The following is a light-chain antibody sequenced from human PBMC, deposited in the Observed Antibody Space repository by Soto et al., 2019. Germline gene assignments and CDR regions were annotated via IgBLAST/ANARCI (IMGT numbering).Light chain of an antibody. V-gene: IGKV3-11*01. CDR2: DAS. J-gene: IGKJ2*01. Sequence: EIVSTQSPATLSLSPGERATLSCRASQSVSSYLAWYQQKPGQAPRLLIYDASKRATGIPGRFSGSGSGTDFTITISSLEPEDSAVYYCQQRSNWPHTFGQGTKLEIK. CDR3: QQRSNWPHT. CDR1: QSVSSY.